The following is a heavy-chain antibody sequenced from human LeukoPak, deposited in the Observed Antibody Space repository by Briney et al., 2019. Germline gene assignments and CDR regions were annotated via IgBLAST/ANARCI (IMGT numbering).Heavy chain of an antibody. Sequence: PSQTLSLTCTVSGGSISSGGYYWSWTRQHPGKGLEWIGYIYYSGSTYYNPSLKSRVTISVDTSKNQFSLKLSSVTAADTAVYYCARAKGVLRYLGYWGQGTLVTVSS. V-gene: IGHV4-31*03. CDR1: GGSISSGGYY. D-gene: IGHD3-9*01. CDR2: IYYSGST. J-gene: IGHJ4*02. CDR3: ARAKGVLRYLGY.